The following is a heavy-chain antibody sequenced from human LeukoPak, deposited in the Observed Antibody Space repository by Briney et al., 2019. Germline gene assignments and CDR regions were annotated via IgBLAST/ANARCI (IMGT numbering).Heavy chain of an antibody. CDR3: ARDPIAAGTGGSYNWFDP. V-gene: IGHV1-69*05. CDR1: GGTFSSYA. J-gene: IGHJ5*02. D-gene: IGHD6-13*01. CDR2: IIPIFGTA. Sequence: ASVKVSCKASGGTFSSYAITWVRQAPGQGLEWMGCIIPIFGTANYAQKFQGRVTITTDESTSTAYMELSSLRSEDTAVYYCARDPIAAGTGGSYNWFDPWGQGTLVTGSS.